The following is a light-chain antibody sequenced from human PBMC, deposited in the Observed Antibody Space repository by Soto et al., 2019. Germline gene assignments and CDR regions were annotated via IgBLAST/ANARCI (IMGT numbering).Light chain of an antibody. Sequence: EIVMTQSPATLSVSPGERATLSCRASQSVSSNLAWYLQKPGQAPSLLIYGASTRATGIPPRFSGSGSGTDFTLTISSLEPEDSAVYYCQQRHMWPITFGQGTRLEIK. J-gene: IGKJ5*01. V-gene: IGKV3-15*01. CDR2: GAS. CDR3: QQRHMWPIT. CDR1: QSVSSN.